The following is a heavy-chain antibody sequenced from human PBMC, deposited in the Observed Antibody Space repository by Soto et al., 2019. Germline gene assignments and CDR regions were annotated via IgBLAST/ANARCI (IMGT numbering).Heavy chain of an antibody. D-gene: IGHD3-3*01. CDR1: GFTFSRYW. CDR3: ARGGVGGYYFDY. CDR2: IKGDGTIT. V-gene: IGHV3-74*01. J-gene: IGHJ4*02. Sequence: EVQLLESGGGLVQPGGSLRLSCAASGFTFSRYWMNWVRQSPGKGLVWVSRIKGDGTITNYADSVKGRFTTSRDNAKNTLYLQLNSLTTEDTAVYYCARGGVGGYYFDYWGQGTLVTVSS.